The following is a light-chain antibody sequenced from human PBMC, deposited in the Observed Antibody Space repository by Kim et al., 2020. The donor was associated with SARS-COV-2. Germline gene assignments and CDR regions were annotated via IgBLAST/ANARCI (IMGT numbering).Light chain of an antibody. V-gene: IGKV1-16*02. CDR3: QRYQSYPVT. CDR2: AAS. Sequence: ASVGDRVTMTCRASRDIKNNLGWFQQKPGKAPRSLIYAASSLQRGDPSKCRGSGAGTDFTHTISSVQPEDFSTYYSQRYQSYPVTFGQGARLEI. CDR1: RDIKNN. J-gene: IGKJ5*01.